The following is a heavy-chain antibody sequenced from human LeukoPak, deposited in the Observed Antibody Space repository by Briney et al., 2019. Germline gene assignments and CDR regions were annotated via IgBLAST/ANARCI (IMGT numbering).Heavy chain of an antibody. V-gene: IGHV4-39*07. CDR1: GGSISSSSYY. Sequence: SETLSLTCTVSGGSISSSSYYWGWIRQPPGKGLEWIGSIYYSGSTYYNPSLKSRVTISVDTSKNQFSLKLSSVTAADTAVYYCARMNTGSATDYGSGSDPKDYWGQGTLVTVSS. CDR2: IYYSGST. CDR3: ARMNTGSATDYGSGSDPKDY. J-gene: IGHJ4*02. D-gene: IGHD3-10*01.